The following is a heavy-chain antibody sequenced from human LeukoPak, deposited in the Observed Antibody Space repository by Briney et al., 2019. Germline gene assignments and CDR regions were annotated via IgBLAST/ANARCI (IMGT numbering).Heavy chain of an antibody. Sequence: GSSVKVSCKASGGTFSSYAISWVRQAPGQGLEWMGGIIPIFGTANYAQKFQGRVTITADESTSTACMELSSLRSEDTAVYYCASPSAGTYYYGSGSYYTHWGQGTLVTVSS. D-gene: IGHD3-10*01. J-gene: IGHJ4*02. CDR3: ASPSAGTYYYGSGSYYTH. CDR2: IIPIFGTA. CDR1: GGTFSSYA. V-gene: IGHV1-69*01.